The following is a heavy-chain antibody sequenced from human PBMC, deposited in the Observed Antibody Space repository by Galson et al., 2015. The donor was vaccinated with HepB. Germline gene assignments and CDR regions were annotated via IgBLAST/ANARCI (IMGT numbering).Heavy chain of an antibody. Sequence: SVKVSCKASGGTFSRYAISWVRQAPGQGLEWMGGIIPIFGTANYAQKFQGRVTITADESTSTAYMELSSLRSEDTAVYYCAREFVVVVAATLRSRYYFDYWGQGTLVTVSS. V-gene: IGHV1-69*13. D-gene: IGHD2-15*01. CDR1: GGTFSRYA. CDR2: IIPIFGTA. J-gene: IGHJ4*02. CDR3: AREFVVVVAATLRSRYYFDY.